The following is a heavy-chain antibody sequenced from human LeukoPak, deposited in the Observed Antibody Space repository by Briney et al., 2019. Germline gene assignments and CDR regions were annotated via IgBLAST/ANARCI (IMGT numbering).Heavy chain of an antibody. V-gene: IGHV3-30-3*01. CDR3: ARSESSGWAFDY. D-gene: IGHD6-19*01. CDR1: GFTFSSYA. J-gene: IGHJ4*02. Sequence: GGSLRLSCAASGFTFSSYAMHWVRQAPGKGLEWVAVISYDGSNKYYADSVKGRFTISRDNSKNTLYLQMNSLRAEDTAVYYCARSESSGWAFDYWGQGTLVTVSS. CDR2: ISYDGSNK.